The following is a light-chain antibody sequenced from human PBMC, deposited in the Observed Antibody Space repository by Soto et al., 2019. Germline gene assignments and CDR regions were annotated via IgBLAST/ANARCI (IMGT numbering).Light chain of an antibody. Sequence: EIVMTQSPATLSVSPGERATLSCRASQSVSSKLAWYQQKPGQAPRLLIYGASTRATGIPARFSGSGSGTEFNLTISSLQSEDFAVYYCEQYNNWTPITFGQGTRLEIK. J-gene: IGKJ5*01. V-gene: IGKV3-15*01. CDR2: GAS. CDR1: QSVSSK. CDR3: EQYNNWTPIT.